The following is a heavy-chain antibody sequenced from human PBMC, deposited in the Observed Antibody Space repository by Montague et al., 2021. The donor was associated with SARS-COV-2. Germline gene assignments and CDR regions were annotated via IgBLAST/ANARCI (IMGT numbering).Heavy chain of an antibody. CDR2: IWYDGSNK. CDR3: ARVVSNYYGMDV. D-gene: IGHD2-21*01. Sequence: SLRLSCAASGFTFSSYGMHWVHQAPGKGLEWVAVIWYDGSNKYYADSVKGRFTISRDNSKNTLYLQMNSLRAEDTAVYYCARVVSNYYGMDVWGQGTTVTVSS. V-gene: IGHV3-33*01. J-gene: IGHJ6*02. CDR1: GFTFSSYG.